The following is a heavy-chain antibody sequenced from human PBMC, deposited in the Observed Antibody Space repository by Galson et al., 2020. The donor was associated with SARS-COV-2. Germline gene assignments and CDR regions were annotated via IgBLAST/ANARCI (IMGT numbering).Heavy chain of an antibody. Sequence: ASVKVSCKASGYTFTGYYMHWVRQAPGQGLEWMGWINPNSGGTNYAQKFQGRVTMTRDTSISTAYMELSRLRSDDTAVYYCARDLSLAFSKVVVPADVWGQGTTVTVSS. CDR3: ARDLSLAFSKVVVPADV. CDR2: INPNSGGT. CDR1: GYTFTGYY. J-gene: IGHJ6*02. D-gene: IGHD2-2*01. V-gene: IGHV1-2*02.